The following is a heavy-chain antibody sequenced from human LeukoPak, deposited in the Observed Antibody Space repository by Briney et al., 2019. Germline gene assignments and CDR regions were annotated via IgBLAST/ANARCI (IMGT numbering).Heavy chain of an antibody. D-gene: IGHD5-12*01. V-gene: IGHV4-39*07. CDR3: ARSRPESGYDSVGYDY. CDR2: IYYSGST. Sequence: MTSETLSLTCTVSGGSISSSSYYWGWIRQPPGKGLEWIGSIYYSGSTYYNPSLKSRVTISVDTSKNQFSLKLSSVTAADTAVYCCARSRPESGYDSVGYDYWGQGTLVTVSS. CDR1: GGSISSSSYY. J-gene: IGHJ4*02.